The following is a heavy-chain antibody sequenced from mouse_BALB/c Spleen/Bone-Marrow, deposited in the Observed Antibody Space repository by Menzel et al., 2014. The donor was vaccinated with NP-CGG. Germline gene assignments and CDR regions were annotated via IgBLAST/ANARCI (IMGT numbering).Heavy chain of an antibody. V-gene: IGHV14-3*02. J-gene: IGHJ3*01. CDR2: FDPTNGNP. CDR3: ASYDGSRFAY. D-gene: IGHD2-3*01. CDR1: GFNIKDTH. Sequence: VQLQQPGAELVKPGTSVKLSCTASGFNIKDTHLHWVQQRPEQGLEWIGRFDPTNGNPKYDPKFQGKATITVDTSSNTAYLHLTSLTSEDTAVYYCASYDGSRFAYWGQGTLFTVSA.